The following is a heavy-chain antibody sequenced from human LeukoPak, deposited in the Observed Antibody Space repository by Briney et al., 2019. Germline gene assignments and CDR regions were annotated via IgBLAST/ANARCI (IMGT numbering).Heavy chain of an antibody. D-gene: IGHD2-15*01. J-gene: IGHJ4*02. CDR3: AKRQYCSGGSCYFDY. CDR2: ISGSGGST. CDR1: GFTFSSYA. Sequence: GGSLRLSCAASGFTFSSYAMSWVRQAPGKGLEWVSAISGSGGSTYYADSVKGRFTISRDNSKNTLYLQMNSLRAEDTAVYYCAKRQYCSGGSCYFDYWGQGTLVTVSS. V-gene: IGHV3-23*01.